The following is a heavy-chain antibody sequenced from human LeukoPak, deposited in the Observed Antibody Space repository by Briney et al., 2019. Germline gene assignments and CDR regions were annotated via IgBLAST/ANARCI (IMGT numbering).Heavy chain of an antibody. Sequence: PGGSLRLSCAASGFSFSNYEMNWVRQTPGKGLEWVSYMSSSGSMTWYADSVKGRFTVSRDNGKKLVHLQLNSLRAEDTAVYFCARIPHPDYADAQWGQGTLVIVSS. CDR2: MSSSGSMT. CDR1: GFSFSNYE. D-gene: IGHD4-17*01. J-gene: IGHJ4*02. V-gene: IGHV3-48*03. CDR3: ARIPHPDYADAQ.